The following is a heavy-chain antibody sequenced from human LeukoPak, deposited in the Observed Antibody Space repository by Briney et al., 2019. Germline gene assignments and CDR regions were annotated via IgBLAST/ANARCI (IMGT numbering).Heavy chain of an antibody. CDR2: IHQDGSEK. V-gene: IGHV3-7*01. D-gene: IGHD1-1*01. CDR3: ARIRNCNDYFV. CDR1: GFTFSSYW. J-gene: IGHJ4*02. Sequence: PGGSLRLSCAASGFTFSSYWMSWVRQAPGKGLEWVANIHQDGSEKYYVDSVKGRFTISRDNAKNSRYLQMNSLRDDDTAVYYCARIRNCNDYFVWGQGTLVTVSS.